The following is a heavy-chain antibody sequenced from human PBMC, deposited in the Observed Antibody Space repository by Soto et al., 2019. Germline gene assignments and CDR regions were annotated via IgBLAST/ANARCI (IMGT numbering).Heavy chain of an antibody. Sequence: AASVKVSCNASGHKVSNYFVHWVRQAPGQGLEWLGKIDPSDNATSYAQKFQGRVTLTRDPSTNTVYVELSSLRSEDTAIYYCATNYYDSSGYLYRGQVPLFTVSP. V-gene: IGHV1-46*01. D-gene: IGHD3-22*01. J-gene: IGHJ4*02. CDR3: ATNYYDSSGYLY. CDR1: GHKVSNYF. CDR2: IDPSDNAT.